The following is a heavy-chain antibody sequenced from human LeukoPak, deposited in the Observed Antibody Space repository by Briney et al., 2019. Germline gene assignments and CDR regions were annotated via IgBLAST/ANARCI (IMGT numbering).Heavy chain of an antibody. V-gene: IGHV4-59*06. CDR2: IYYSGST. CDR1: GFTLSSYT. D-gene: IGHD5-12*01. J-gene: IGHJ4*02. Sequence: PGGSLRLSCAASGFTLSSYTMNWVRQAPGKGLEWIGYIYYSGSTYYNPSLKSRVTISVDTSKNQFSLKLSSVTAADTAVYYCARESSGYDRYFDYWGQGTLVTVSS. CDR3: ARESSGYDRYFDY.